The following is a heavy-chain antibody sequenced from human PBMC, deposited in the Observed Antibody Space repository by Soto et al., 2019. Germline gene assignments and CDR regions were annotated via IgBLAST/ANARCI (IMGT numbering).Heavy chain of an antibody. J-gene: IGHJ5*02. D-gene: IGHD3-3*01. CDR2: ISYAGSTN. Sequence: GGALRLPCGASAFTFSSSGVHRVRPAQGKVLEWVAVISYAGSTNYYADSVKGRFPLSRDNSKTTLYLHVNRLGAEDTAVDYSQKEWMVFGLQGWLDPWGQGTRVTVS. CDR1: AFTFSSSG. V-gene: IGHV3-30*18. CDR3: QKEWMVFGLQGWLDP.